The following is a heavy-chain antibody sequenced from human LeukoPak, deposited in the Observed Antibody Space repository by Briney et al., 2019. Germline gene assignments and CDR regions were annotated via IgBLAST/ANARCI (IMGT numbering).Heavy chain of an antibody. Sequence: SETLSLTCTVSGGSISSSSYYWGWIRQPPGKGLEWIGSIYYSGSTYYNPSLKSRVTISVDTSKNQFSLKLSSVTAADTAVYYCARAGDDFWSGPRRWFDPWGQGTLVTVSS. J-gene: IGHJ5*02. V-gene: IGHV4-39*07. D-gene: IGHD3-3*01. CDR3: ARAGDDFWSGPRRWFDP. CDR1: GGSISSSSYY. CDR2: IYYSGST.